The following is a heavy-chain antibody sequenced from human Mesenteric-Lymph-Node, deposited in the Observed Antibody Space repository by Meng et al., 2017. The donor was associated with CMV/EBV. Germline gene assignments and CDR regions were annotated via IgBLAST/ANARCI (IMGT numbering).Heavy chain of an antibody. J-gene: IGHJ4*02. Sequence: SETLSLTCIVSGDSIASSYWSWFRQSPVKGLEAIGYISSNGDTNSNPSLKSRVTISVDTSKNQFSLKLNSVTAADTAVYYCARPREDGSSPGEYYFDYWGQGTLVTVSS. V-gene: IGHV4-4*09. CDR2: ISSNGDT. CDR1: GDSIASSY. CDR3: ARPREDGSSPGEYYFDY. D-gene: IGHD3-16*01.